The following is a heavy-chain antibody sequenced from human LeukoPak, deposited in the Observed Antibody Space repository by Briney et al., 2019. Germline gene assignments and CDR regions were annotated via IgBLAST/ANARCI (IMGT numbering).Heavy chain of an antibody. D-gene: IGHD6-19*01. CDR3: ARGVYASGWYPDTFDY. Sequence: GGSLRLSCAASGFTFSSYAMSWVRRAPGKGLEWVSGISGSGGSTYYADSVKGRFTISRDNSKNTLYLQMNSLRAEDTALYYCARGVYASGWYPDTFDYWGQGTLVTVSS. J-gene: IGHJ4*02. V-gene: IGHV3-23*01. CDR2: ISGSGGST. CDR1: GFTFSSYA.